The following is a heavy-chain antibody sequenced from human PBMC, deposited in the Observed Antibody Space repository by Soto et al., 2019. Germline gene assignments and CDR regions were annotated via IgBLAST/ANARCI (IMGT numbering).Heavy chain of an antibody. J-gene: IGHJ3*01. D-gene: IGHD3-22*01. CDR3: ARLMNDYYDRPRAFDV. CDR1: GGSIGIHY. Sequence: QVQLQESGPGLLKPSETLSLTCTVSGGSIGIHYWSWIRQTPEKRLEWIGDVYFRGNINYNPSLESRVTMSVDTYKNQFSLKMTSVTAADTAVYYCARLMNDYYDRPRAFDVWGQGTMVTVSS. V-gene: IGHV4-59*11. CDR2: VYFRGNI.